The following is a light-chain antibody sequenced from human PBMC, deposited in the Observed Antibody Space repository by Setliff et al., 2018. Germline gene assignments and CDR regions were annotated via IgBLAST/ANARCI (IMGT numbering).Light chain of an antibody. CDR3: SSYTSSSTPVV. CDR1: SSDVGGYNY. CDR2: EVS. V-gene: IGLV2-14*01. J-gene: IGLJ2*01. Sequence: QSALAQPASVSGSPGQSITISCTGTSSDVGGYNYVSWYQHNPGKAPKLMIYEVSNRPSGVSNRFSGSKSGNTASLTISGLQAEDEADYYCSSYTSSSTPVVFGGGTKVTV.